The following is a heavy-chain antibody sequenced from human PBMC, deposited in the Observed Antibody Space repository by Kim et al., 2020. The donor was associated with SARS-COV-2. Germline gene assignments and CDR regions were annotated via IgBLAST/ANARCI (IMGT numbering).Heavy chain of an antibody. V-gene: IGHV3-33*01. D-gene: IGHD5-12*01. Sequence: GGSLRLSCAASGFTFSSYGMHWVRQAPGKGLEWVAVIWYDGSNKYYADSVKGRFTISRDNSKNTLYLQMNSLRAEDTAVYYCARDRVATSYYYYYGMDVWGQGTMVTVSS. J-gene: IGHJ6*02. CDR1: GFTFSSYG. CDR3: ARDRVATSYYYYYGMDV. CDR2: IWYDGSNK.